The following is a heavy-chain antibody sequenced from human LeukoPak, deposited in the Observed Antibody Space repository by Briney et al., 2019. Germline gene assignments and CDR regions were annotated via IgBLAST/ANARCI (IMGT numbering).Heavy chain of an antibody. Sequence: PSQTLSLTCTVSGGSISSGGYYWSWIRQPAGKGLEWIGRIYTSGSTYYNPSLKSRVTISVDTSKNQFSLKLSSVTAADTAVYYCARTRYYYNSRSYGAPYYFDYWGQGTLVTVSS. CDR3: ARTRYYYNSRSYGAPYYFDY. CDR2: IYTSGST. J-gene: IGHJ4*02. CDR1: GGSISSGGYY. V-gene: IGHV4-61*02. D-gene: IGHD3-10*01.